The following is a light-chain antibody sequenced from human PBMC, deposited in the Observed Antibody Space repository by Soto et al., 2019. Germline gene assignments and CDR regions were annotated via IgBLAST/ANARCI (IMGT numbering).Light chain of an antibody. Sequence: QSVLTQPRSVSRSPGQSVTIACTGTSSPVGGYHYVSWYQQFPGKAPKLMIYAVSQRPSGVPDRFSGSESGNTASLTISGLQADNEADYYCCSYAGRYTYVFGSGTKVTVL. V-gene: IGLV2-11*01. CDR2: AVS. J-gene: IGLJ1*01. CDR1: SSPVGGYHY. CDR3: CSYAGRYTYV.